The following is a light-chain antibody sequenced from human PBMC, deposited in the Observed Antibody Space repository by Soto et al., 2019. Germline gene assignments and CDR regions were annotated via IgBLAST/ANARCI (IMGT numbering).Light chain of an antibody. CDR1: SSDVGSYNL. V-gene: IGLV2-23*02. CDR3: SSYYGSICSI. Sequence: QSVLTQPASVTGSPVQSITISCTGTSSDVGSYNLVSWYQQYPGKAPKLMIYEVTKRPSGVSNRFSGSKSGNTASELICWLHLEDEEEYDCSSYYGSICSIFGPVTKVMVL. CDR2: EVT. J-gene: IGLJ1*01.